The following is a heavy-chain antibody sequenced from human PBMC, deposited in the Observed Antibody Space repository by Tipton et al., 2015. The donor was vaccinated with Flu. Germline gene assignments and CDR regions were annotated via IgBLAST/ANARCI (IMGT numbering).Heavy chain of an antibody. V-gene: IGHV4-34*01. J-gene: IGHJ5*01. CDR2: INHSGST. CDR1: VGTFSDYY. D-gene: IGHD4-11*01. CDR3: ARRDYSNYVSEPKNWFDS. Sequence: TLSLTCAVYVGTFSDYYWTWIRQPPGKGLEWIGEINHSGSTNYNPSLKSRVSMSVDTSKNQFSLRLSSVTAADTAVYFCARRDYSNYVSEPKNWFDSWGQGTLVTVSS.